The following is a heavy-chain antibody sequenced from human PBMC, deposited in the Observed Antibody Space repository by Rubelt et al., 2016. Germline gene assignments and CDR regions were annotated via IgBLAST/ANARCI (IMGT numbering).Heavy chain of an antibody. Sequence: EVQLVESGGGLVQPGGSLRLSCAASGFTFSSYSMNWVRQAPGKGLEWVSSISSSSSYIYYADSVKGRFTISRDNAKNSLYREMNRIGAEDTAVYFWAGEYDDFWSGYYHGPDSWGQGTLVTVSS. V-gene: IGHV3-21*01. CDR1: GFTFSSYS. CDR3: AGEYDDFWSGYYHGPDS. CDR2: ISSSSSYI. J-gene: IGHJ4*02. D-gene: IGHD3-3*01.